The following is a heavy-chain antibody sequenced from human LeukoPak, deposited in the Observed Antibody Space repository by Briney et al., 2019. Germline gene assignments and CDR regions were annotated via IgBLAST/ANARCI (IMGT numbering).Heavy chain of an antibody. CDR2: ISYDGSNK. CDR1: GFTFSSYA. D-gene: IGHD3-22*01. Sequence: GRSLRLSCAASGFTFSSYAMHWVRQAPGKGLEWVAVISYDGSNKYYADSVKGRFTISRDNSKNTLYLQMNSLRAEDTAVYYCARTAHMIGEGVDCWGQGTLVTVSS. CDR3: ARTAHMIGEGVDC. J-gene: IGHJ4*02. V-gene: IGHV3-30*04.